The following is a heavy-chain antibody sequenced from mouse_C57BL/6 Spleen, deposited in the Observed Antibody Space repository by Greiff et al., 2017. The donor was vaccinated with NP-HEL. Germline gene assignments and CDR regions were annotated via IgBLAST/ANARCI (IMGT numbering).Heavy chain of an antibody. Sequence: QVQLQQPGAELVKPGASVKLSCKASGYTFTSYWMHWVKQRPGQGLEWIGNINPSNGGTNYNEKFKSKATLTVDKSSSTAYMQLSSLTSEDSAVYYCARSGGNNALGYFDVWGTGTTVTVSS. CDR1: GYTFTSYW. J-gene: IGHJ1*03. CDR3: ARSGGNNALGYFDV. V-gene: IGHV1-53*01. CDR2: INPSNGGT. D-gene: IGHD2-1*01.